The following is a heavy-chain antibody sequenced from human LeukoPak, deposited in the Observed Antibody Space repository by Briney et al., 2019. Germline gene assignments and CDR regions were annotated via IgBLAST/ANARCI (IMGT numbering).Heavy chain of an antibody. CDR3: ARDGLSRYYDSSGYYSK. Sequence: GGSLRLSCAASGFTFSSYWMHWVRQAPGKGLEWVSVIYSGGSTYYADSVKGRFTISRDNSKNTLYLQMNSLRAEDTAVYYCARDGLSRYYDSSGYYSKWGQGTLVTVSS. CDR1: GFTFSSYW. D-gene: IGHD3-22*01. V-gene: IGHV3-66*01. CDR2: IYSGGST. J-gene: IGHJ4*02.